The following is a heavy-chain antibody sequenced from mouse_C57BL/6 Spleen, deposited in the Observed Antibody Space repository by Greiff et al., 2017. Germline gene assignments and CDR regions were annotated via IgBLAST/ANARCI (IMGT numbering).Heavy chain of an antibody. CDR2: INPASSTI. J-gene: IGHJ1*03. V-gene: IGHV4-1*01. Sequence: EVQLQESGGGLVQPGGSLKLSCAASGIDFSRYWMSWVRRAPGKGLEWIGEINPASSTINYAPSLKDKFIISRDNAKNTLYLQMSKGRSEDTALYYCARQDYGWYFDVWGTGTTVTVSS. D-gene: IGHD1-1*01. CDR1: GIDFSRYW. CDR3: ARQDYGWYFDV.